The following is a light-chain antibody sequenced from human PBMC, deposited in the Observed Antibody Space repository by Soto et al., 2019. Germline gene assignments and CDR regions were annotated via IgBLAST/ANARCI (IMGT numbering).Light chain of an antibody. V-gene: IGLV2-14*01. CDR3: NSYTNRYTFI. J-gene: IGLJ1*01. CDR2: EVN. CDR1: STDVGGYNY. Sequence: QSALAQPSSVSGSPGQSITISCTGTSTDVGGYNYVSWYQHHPGKGPKLIIYEVNNRPSGVSDRFSGSKSGNTASLTISGLQPEDEADYYCNSYTNRYTFILGTGTKVTVL.